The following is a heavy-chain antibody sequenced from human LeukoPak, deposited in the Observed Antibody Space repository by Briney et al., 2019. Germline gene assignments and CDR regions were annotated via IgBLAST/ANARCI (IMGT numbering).Heavy chain of an antibody. D-gene: IGHD5-12*01. CDR3: ARASYSGSRFNY. Sequence: ASVKVSCKASGYTFTSYYMHWVRHAPGPGLEWMGIINPSGGSTSYAQKFQGRVTMTRDTSTSTVYMELSSLRSEDTAVYYCARASYSGSRFNYWGQGTLVTVSS. CDR2: INPSGGST. CDR1: GYTFTSYY. J-gene: IGHJ4*02. V-gene: IGHV1-46*01.